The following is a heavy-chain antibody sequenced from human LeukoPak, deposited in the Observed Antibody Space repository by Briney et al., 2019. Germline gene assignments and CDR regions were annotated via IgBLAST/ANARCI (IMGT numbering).Heavy chain of an antibody. J-gene: IGHJ4*02. V-gene: IGHV3-15*01. Sequence: GGSLRLSCAASGFTFSNAWMSWVRQAPGKGLEWVGRIKSKTDGGTTDYAAPVKGRFTISRDDSKNTLYLQMNSLKTEDTAVYYCTTGPHITMIVVVDYWGQGTLVTVSS. CDR1: GFTFSNAW. CDR2: IKSKTDGGTT. D-gene: IGHD3-22*01. CDR3: TTGPHITMIVVVDY.